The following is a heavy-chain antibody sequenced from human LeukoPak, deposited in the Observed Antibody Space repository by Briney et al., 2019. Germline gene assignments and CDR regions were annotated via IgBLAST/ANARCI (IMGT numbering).Heavy chain of an antibody. J-gene: IGHJ5*02. V-gene: IGHV1-69*13. D-gene: IGHD5-18*01. CDR3: ARDHYSYGYGWFDP. CDR2: IIPIFGTA. Sequence: SVKVSCKASGGTFSSYAISWVRQAPGQGLEWMGGIIPIFGTANYAQKFQGRVTITADESTSTAYMELSSLRSEDTAVYYCARDHYSYGYGWFDPWGQGTLVTVSS. CDR1: GGTFSSYA.